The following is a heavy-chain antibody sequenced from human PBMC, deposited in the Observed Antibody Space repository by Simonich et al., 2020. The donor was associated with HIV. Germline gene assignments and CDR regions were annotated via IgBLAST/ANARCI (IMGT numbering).Heavy chain of an antibody. J-gene: IGHJ4*02. CDR3: ARRDRELILYFDY. CDR1: GGSFSGYY. Sequence: QVQLQQWGAGLLKPSETLSLTCAVYGGSFSGYYWSWIRQPPGKGLEWIGEINHSGITNNNPSLNSRATISVDKSKTQFSLKLSSVTAADTAIYYCARRDRELILYFDYWGQGNLVTVSS. D-gene: IGHD3-3*01. CDR2: INHSGIT. V-gene: IGHV4-34*04.